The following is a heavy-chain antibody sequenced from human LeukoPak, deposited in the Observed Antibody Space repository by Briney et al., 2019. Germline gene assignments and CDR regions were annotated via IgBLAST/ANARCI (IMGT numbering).Heavy chain of an antibody. D-gene: IGHD1-26*01. Sequence: GASVKVSCKASGYTFTNYGITWVRQAPGQGLEWMGWISAHNGNTNYAQNLQDRVTMAIDTSTTTAYVELRNLRSDETAVYYCARGRGTYYYFDSWGQGALVTVSS. CDR2: ISAHNGNT. J-gene: IGHJ4*02. CDR1: GYTFTNYG. CDR3: ARGRGTYYYFDS. V-gene: IGHV1-18*01.